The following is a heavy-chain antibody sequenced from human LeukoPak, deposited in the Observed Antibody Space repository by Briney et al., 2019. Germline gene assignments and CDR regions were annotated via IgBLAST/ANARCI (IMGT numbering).Heavy chain of an antibody. J-gene: IGHJ4*02. Sequence: SQTLSLTCAIAGDSVSSNSGTWTWIRQSPSRGLEWLGRTYYRSKWYNDYAGSVKSRITINPDTSKNQSSLQLNSVTPEDTAVYYCARGSSSNSWYFDYWGQGTLVTVSS. CDR1: GDSVSSNSGT. D-gene: IGHD6-13*01. CDR3: ARGSSSNSWYFDY. V-gene: IGHV6-1*01. CDR2: TYYRSKWYN.